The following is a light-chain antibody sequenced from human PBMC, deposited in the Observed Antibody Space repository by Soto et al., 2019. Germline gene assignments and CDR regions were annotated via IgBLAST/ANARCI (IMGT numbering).Light chain of an antibody. Sequence: QSALTQPASVSGSPGQSITISCSGTSSDVGAYNRVSWYQQHPGQAPKVIIYEVSNRPSGVSNRFSGSKSGNTASLTISGLQAEDEADYYCNAFTTTSTDVFGTGTKLTVL. J-gene: IGLJ1*01. CDR2: EVS. CDR1: SSDVGAYNR. CDR3: NAFTTTSTDV. V-gene: IGLV2-14*01.